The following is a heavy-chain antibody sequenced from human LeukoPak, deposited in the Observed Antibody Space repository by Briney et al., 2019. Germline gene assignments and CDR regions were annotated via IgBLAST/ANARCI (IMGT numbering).Heavy chain of an antibody. V-gene: IGHV3-15*07. Sequence: PGGSLRLSCAASGFTFSNAWMNWARQAPGKGLEWVGRIKSKTDGGTTDYAAPVKGRFTISRDDPKNTLYLQMNSLKTEDTAVYYCTTDNYYDSSGRTRDDYWGQGTLVTVSS. CDR3: TTDNYYDSSGRTRDDY. CDR1: GFTFSNAW. D-gene: IGHD3-22*01. J-gene: IGHJ4*02. CDR2: IKSKTDGGTT.